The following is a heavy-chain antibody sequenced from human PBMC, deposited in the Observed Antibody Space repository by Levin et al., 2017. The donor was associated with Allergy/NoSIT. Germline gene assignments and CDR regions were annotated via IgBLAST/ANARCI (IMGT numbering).Heavy chain of an antibody. V-gene: IGHV4-59*01. CDR2: IYYNGST. CDR3: ARDRTQLSDTAPDAFDI. D-gene: IGHD2-2*01. CDR1: GGSISSYF. J-gene: IGHJ3*02. Sequence: GSLRLSCTVSGGSISSYFWSWIRQPPGKGLDWLGYIYYNGSTNYNPSFKSRVTISKNTSTNKSSLLQTSVTAADTAVYYCARDRTQLSDTAPDAFDIWGQGTMVTVSS.